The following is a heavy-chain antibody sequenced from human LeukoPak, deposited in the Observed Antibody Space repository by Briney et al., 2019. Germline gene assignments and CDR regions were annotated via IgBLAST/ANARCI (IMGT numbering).Heavy chain of an antibody. D-gene: IGHD6-19*01. J-gene: IGHJ4*02. CDR3: AKDRLAVAVYYFDY. CDR1: GFTFSGYS. Sequence: GGSLRLSCAASGFTFSGYSMNWVRQAPGKGLEWVAVIWYDGSNKYYADSVKGRFTISRDNSKNTLYLQMNSLRAEDTAVYYCAKDRLAVAVYYFDYWGQGTLVTVSS. CDR2: IWYDGSNK. V-gene: IGHV3-33*06.